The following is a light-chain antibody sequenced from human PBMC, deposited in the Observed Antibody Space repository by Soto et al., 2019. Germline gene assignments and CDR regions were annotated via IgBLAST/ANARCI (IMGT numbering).Light chain of an antibody. V-gene: IGLV1-47*01. CDR3: AAWDDSYV. CDR1: SSNIGSNY. J-gene: IGLJ1*01. CDR2: RNN. Sequence: QSVLTQPPSASGTPGQRVTISCSGSSSNIGSNYVYWYQQLPGTAPKLLIYRNNQRPSGVPDRFSGSKSGNSASLAISGLRSEDEADYYCAAWDDSYVLGTGTKLTVL.